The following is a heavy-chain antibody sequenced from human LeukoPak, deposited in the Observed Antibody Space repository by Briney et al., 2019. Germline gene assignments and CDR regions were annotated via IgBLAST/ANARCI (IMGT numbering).Heavy chain of an antibody. D-gene: IGHD3-9*01. CDR2: IYYTGRT. CDR1: GGSISSYY. Sequence: SETLSLTCTVPGGSISSYYWGWMRQPPGKGLEWIGYIYYTGRTSYNPSLKSRITISVDTSKNQFSLNLNSVTAADTAVYYCARYHNTGLDYWGQGSLVTVSS. CDR3: ARYHNTGLDY. V-gene: IGHV4-59*01. J-gene: IGHJ4*02.